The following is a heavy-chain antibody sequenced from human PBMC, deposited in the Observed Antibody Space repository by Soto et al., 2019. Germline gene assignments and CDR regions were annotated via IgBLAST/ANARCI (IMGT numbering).Heavy chain of an antibody. CDR3: ARGGAGSGYYLFDY. J-gene: IGHJ4*02. Sequence: SETLSLTCNVSGGSISSGGYSWTWIRQPPGKGLEWIGYIYDSGSTYYNPSLKSRVTITLDRSKNQFSLELSSVTAADTAVYYCARGGAGSGYYLFDYWGQGTLVTVSS. V-gene: IGHV4-30-2*01. CDR2: IYDSGST. CDR1: GGSISSGGYS. D-gene: IGHD3-22*01.